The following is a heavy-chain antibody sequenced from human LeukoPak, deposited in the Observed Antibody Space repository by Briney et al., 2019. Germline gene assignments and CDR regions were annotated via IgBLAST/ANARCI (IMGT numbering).Heavy chain of an antibody. D-gene: IGHD1-1*01. CDR3: ARVQLERLYYYYYYMDV. V-gene: IGHV4-59*01. Sequence: PSETLSLTCTVSGGSISSYYWSWIRQPPGKGLEWIGYIYYSGSTNYNPSLKSRVTISVDTSKNQFSLRLSSVTAADTAVYYCARVQLERLYYYYYYMDVWGKGTTVTISS. CDR1: GGSISSYY. J-gene: IGHJ6*03. CDR2: IYYSGST.